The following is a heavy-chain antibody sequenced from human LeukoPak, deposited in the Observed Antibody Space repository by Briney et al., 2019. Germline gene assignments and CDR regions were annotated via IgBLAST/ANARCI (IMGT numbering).Heavy chain of an antibody. CDR1: GFTFSSYG. J-gene: IGHJ4*02. CDR2: IRYDGSNK. Sequence: PGGSLRLSRAASGFTFSSYGMHWVRQAPGKGLEWVAFIRYDGSNKYYADSVKGRFTISRDSSKNTLYLQMNSLRAEDTALYYCAKAHVPTMIRGVVSSDWGQGTLVTVSS. V-gene: IGHV3-30*02. D-gene: IGHD3-10*01. CDR3: AKAHVPTMIRGVVSSD.